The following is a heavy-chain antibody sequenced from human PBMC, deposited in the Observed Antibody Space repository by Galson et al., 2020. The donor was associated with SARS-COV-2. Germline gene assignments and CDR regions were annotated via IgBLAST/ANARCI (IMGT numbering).Heavy chain of an antibody. Sequence: ALHGESLKISCAASGFTFSSYWMHWVRQAPGKGLVWVSRIYSEGSSPSYADSVKGRFTISGDDAKNTLYLHMSSLRAEDTAVYYCARGDMRNDYFDYWGQGTLVTVSS. J-gene: IGHJ4*02. D-gene: IGHD3-16*01. CDR2: IYSEGSSP. CDR1: GFTFSSYW. CDR3: ARGDMRNDYFDY. V-gene: IGHV3-74*01.